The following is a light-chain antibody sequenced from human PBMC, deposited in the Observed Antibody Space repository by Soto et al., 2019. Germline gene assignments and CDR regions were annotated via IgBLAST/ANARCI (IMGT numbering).Light chain of an antibody. J-gene: IGKJ1*01. CDR2: GAS. V-gene: IGKV3-20*01. Sequence: EIVLTQSPGTLYLSPGERATLSCRASQSVSSNYLAWYQQKPGQAPRLLIYGASSRATGIPERFSGSGSGTDFTLTISRLEPEDFSVYYCQPYDSSRTFGQGTKVEIK. CDR3: QPYDSSRT. CDR1: QSVSSNY.